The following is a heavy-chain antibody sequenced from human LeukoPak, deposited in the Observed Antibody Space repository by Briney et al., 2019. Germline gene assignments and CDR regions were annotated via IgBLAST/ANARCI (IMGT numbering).Heavy chain of an antibody. J-gene: IGHJ4*02. CDR2: INPNSGAT. Sequence: ASVKVSCKASGYTFTGYYMHWVRQAPGQGLEWMGWINPNSGATNYAQKFQGRVTMTRDTSISTAYMELSRLRSDDTAVYYCARGDSGSYSVDYWGQGTLVTVSS. V-gene: IGHV1-2*02. CDR1: GYTFTGYY. CDR3: ARGDSGSYSVDY. D-gene: IGHD1-26*01.